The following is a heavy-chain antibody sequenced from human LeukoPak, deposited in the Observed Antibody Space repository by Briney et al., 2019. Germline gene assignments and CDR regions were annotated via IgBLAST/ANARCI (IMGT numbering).Heavy chain of an antibody. V-gene: IGHV4-59*01. CDR3: AHSSGYYYAWFDP. Sequence: SETLSLTCTVSGGSISSYYWSWIRQPPGKGLEWIGYIYYSGSTNYNPSLKSRVTISIDTSKNQFSLKLSSVTAADTAVYYCAHSSGYYYAWFDPWGQGTLVTVSS. CDR2: IYYSGST. J-gene: IGHJ5*02. CDR1: GGSISSYY. D-gene: IGHD3-22*01.